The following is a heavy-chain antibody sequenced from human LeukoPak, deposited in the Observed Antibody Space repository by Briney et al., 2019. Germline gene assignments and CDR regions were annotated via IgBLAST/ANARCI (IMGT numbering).Heavy chain of an antibody. Sequence: SETLSLTCTVSGGSISSYYWSWIRQPPGKGLEWIAYIYYSGSTNYNPSLKSRVTISVDTSKNQFSLKLSSVTAADTAVYYCARGRIARLPYFDYWGQGTLVTVSS. CDR1: GGSISSYY. J-gene: IGHJ4*02. V-gene: IGHV4-59*01. CDR2: IYYSGST. CDR3: ARGRIARLPYFDY. D-gene: IGHD5-18*01.